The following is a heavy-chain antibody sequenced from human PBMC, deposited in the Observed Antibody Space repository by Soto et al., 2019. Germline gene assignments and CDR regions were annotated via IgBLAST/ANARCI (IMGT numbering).Heavy chain of an antibody. CDR3: ARSWGECGLHSFLGMDV. D-gene: IGHD3-16*01. CDR2: IDPNTGDA. V-gene: IGHV1-2*04. J-gene: IGHJ6*02. Sequence: QVQLVQSGAEVGKPGASVKVSCKASGFTFSDYYFHWVRQAPGQGLEWMGWIDPNTGDANYARNFQGWVTMTRDTSTSTLSVGVTRLTSDDSAVYYCARSWGECGLHSFLGMDVWGQGTAVTVSS. CDR1: GFTFSDYY.